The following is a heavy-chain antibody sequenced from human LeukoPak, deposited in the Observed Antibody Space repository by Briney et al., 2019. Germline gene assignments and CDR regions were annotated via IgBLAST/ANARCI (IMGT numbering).Heavy chain of an antibody. D-gene: IGHD3-16*01. CDR2: IRDSGET. J-gene: IGHJ5*01. V-gene: IGHV3-66*03. CDR1: GFSVSNYY. Sequence: GGSLRLSCAGSGFSVSNYYMNWVRQAPGKGLEWVSLIRDSGETFYADSVKGRFTISRDNSKNTVYLQMNRLRVEDTAVYFCARDRAVTQVWVEFDSWGQGTLVTVSS. CDR3: ARDRAVTQVWVEFDS.